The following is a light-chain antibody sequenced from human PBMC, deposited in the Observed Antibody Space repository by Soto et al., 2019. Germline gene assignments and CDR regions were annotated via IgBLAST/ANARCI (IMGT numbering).Light chain of an antibody. Sequence: EIVMTQSPATLSVVPGERATLCCMASQGIGNTLAWYQQKPGQTPRLLIYRTSIRATGVPARFSGSGSGTEFTLTISSLQSEDFAVYYCQQYGSSAWTFGQGTMVDIK. V-gene: IGKV3-15*01. J-gene: IGKJ1*01. CDR3: QQYGSSAWT. CDR2: RTS. CDR1: QGIGNT.